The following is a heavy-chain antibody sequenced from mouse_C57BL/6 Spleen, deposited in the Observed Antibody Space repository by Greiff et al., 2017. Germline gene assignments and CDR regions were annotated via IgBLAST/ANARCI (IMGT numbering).Heavy chain of an antibody. D-gene: IGHD4-1*02. Sequence: EVQVVESGGGLVKPGGSLKLSCAASGFTFSDYGMHWVRQAPEKGLEWVAYISSGSSTIYYADTVKGRFTISRDNAKNTLFLQMTSLRSEDTAMYYCARNPSTGGFAYWGQGTLVTVSA. CDR1: GFTFSDYG. CDR2: ISSGSSTI. V-gene: IGHV5-17*01. CDR3: ARNPSTGGFAY. J-gene: IGHJ3*01.